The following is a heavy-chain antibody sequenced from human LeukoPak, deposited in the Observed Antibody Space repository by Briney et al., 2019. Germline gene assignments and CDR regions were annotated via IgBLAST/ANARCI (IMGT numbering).Heavy chain of an antibody. Sequence: GGSLRLSCAASGFTLSSYAMSWVRQAPGKGLEWVSVISGSGGSTYSAESVKGRFTISSDNSKNTLYLQMNSLRVEDTAVYYCAKGPRASGWTYFDYWGQGTLVTVSS. J-gene: IGHJ4*02. CDR3: AKGPRASGWTYFDY. CDR2: ISGSGGST. D-gene: IGHD6-19*01. V-gene: IGHV3-23*01. CDR1: GFTLSSYA.